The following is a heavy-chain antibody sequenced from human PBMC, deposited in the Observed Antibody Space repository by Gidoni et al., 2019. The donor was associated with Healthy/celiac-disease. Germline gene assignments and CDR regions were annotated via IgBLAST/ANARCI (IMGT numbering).Heavy chain of an antibody. J-gene: IGHJ4*02. D-gene: IGHD6-13*01. CDR1: GFTFSSYS. V-gene: IGHV3-21*01. Sequence: EVQLVESGGGLVKPGGSLRLSCAASGFTFSSYSMNWVRQAPGKGLEWVSSISSSSSYKYYADSVKGRFTISRDNAKNSLYLQMNSLRAEDTAVYYCARQGSSWSFDYWGQGTLVTVSS. CDR2: ISSSSSYK. CDR3: ARQGSSWSFDY.